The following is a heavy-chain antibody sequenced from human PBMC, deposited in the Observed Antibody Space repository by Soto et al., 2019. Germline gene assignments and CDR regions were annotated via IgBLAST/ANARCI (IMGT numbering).Heavy chain of an antibody. Sequence: PGGSLRLSCAASGFTFSSYSMNWVRQAPGKGLEWVSSISSSSSYIYYADSVKGRFTISRDNAKNSLYLQMNSLRAEDTAVYYCARGWDDYYYGSGSYLTNYYMDVWGKGTTVTVSS. J-gene: IGHJ6*03. CDR2: ISSSSSYI. D-gene: IGHD3-10*01. V-gene: IGHV3-21*01. CDR3: ARGWDDYYYGSGSYLTNYYMDV. CDR1: GFTFSSYS.